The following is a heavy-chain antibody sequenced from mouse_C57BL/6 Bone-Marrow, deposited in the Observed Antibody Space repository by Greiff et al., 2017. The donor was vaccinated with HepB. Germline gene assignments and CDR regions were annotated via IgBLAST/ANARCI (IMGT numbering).Heavy chain of an antibody. J-gene: IGHJ2*01. Sequence: VQLKQSGAELVRPGASVKLSCTASGFNIKDDYMHWVKQRPEQGLEWIGWIDPENGDTEYASKFQGKATITADTSSNTAYLQLSSLTSEDTAVYYCTTFGFDYWGQGTTLTVSS. CDR2: IDPENGDT. V-gene: IGHV14-4*01. CDR1: GFNIKDDY. CDR3: TTFGFDY.